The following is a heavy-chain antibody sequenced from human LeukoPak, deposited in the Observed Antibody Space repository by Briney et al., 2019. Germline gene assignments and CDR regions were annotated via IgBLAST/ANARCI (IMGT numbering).Heavy chain of an antibody. Sequence: GGSLRLSCAASTFTFGNFAMSWVRQSPGKGLEWVSDISDFGVYTNYVPSVKGRFTISRDNSKNTLYLQMNSLRAEDTAVYYCAKALRLGELSFSYWGQGTLVTVSS. D-gene: IGHD3-16*02. J-gene: IGHJ4*02. V-gene: IGHV3-23*01. CDR2: ISDFGVYT. CDR1: TFTFGNFA. CDR3: AKALRLGELSFSY.